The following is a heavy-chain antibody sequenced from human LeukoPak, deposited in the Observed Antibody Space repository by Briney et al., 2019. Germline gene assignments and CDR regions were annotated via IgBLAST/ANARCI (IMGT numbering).Heavy chain of an antibody. CDR3: AREALRPSRWFDP. CDR2: IYYSGNT. D-gene: IGHD4-17*01. Sequence: SQTLSLTCTVSGGSISSGDSYWSWIRQPPGRGLEWIGYIYYSGNTYYNPSLKSRVTISVDTSKNQFSLKLSSVTAADTAVYYCAREALRPSRWFDPWGQGTRVTVPS. J-gene: IGHJ5*02. V-gene: IGHV4-30-4*01. CDR1: GGSISSGDSY.